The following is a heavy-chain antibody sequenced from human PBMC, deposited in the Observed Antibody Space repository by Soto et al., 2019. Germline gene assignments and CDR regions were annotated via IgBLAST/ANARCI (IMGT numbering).Heavy chain of an antibody. D-gene: IGHD1-26*01. CDR3: ARDRRYSGSYYGYYYYYGMDV. J-gene: IGHJ6*02. Sequence: QVQLVQSGAEVKKPGASVKVSCKASGYTFTSYGISWVRQAPGQGLEWMGWISAYNGNTNYAQKLPGRVTMTTDTSTSTAYMELRSLRSDDTAVYYCARDRRYSGSYYGYYYYYGMDVWGQGTTVTVSS. V-gene: IGHV1-18*01. CDR2: ISAYNGNT. CDR1: GYTFTSYG.